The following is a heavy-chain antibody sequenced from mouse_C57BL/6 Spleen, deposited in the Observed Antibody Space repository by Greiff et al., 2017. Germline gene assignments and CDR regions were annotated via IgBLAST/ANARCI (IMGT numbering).Heavy chain of an antibody. CDR2: INPNNGGN. D-gene: IGHD5-1*01. CDR1: GYTFTDYN. V-gene: IGHV1-22*01. J-gene: IGHJ4*01. CDR3: ARGGVQRGDYYAMDD. Sequence: EVQLQESGPELVKPGASVKMSCKASGYTFTDYNMHWVKQSHGKSLEWIGYINPNNGGNSYDQKFKGKATLTVNKASSTAYLELRSLTSEDSAVYYCARGGVQRGDYYAMDDWGQGTSVTVAS.